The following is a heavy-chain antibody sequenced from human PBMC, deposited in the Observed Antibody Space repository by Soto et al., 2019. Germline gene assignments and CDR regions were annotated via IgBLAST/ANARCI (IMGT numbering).Heavy chain of an antibody. CDR1: GYTFTSYA. V-gene: IGHV1-3*01. J-gene: IGHJ6*02. D-gene: IGHD2-21*01. CDR3: AREHISLGMDV. CDR2: INAGNGNT. Sequence: QVQLVQSGAEVKKPGASVKVSCKASGYTFTSYAMHWVRQAPGQRLEWMGWINAGNGNTKYSQKFQGRVTITRDTSTSTAYMELSSLRSEDTAVYYCAREHISLGMDVWGQGTTVTVSS.